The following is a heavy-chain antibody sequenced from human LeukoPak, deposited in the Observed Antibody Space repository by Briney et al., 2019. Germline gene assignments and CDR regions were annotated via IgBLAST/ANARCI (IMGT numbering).Heavy chain of an antibody. Sequence: GSLRLSCAASGFTFSSYAMSWVRQAPGKGLEWVSAISGSGGSTYYADSVKGRFTISRDNSKNTLYLQMSSLRAEDTAVYYCAKEEYYYDSSGLRDYWGQGTLVTVSS. J-gene: IGHJ4*02. CDR3: AKEEYYYDSSGLRDY. V-gene: IGHV3-23*01. CDR2: ISGSGGST. CDR1: GFTFSSYA. D-gene: IGHD3-22*01.